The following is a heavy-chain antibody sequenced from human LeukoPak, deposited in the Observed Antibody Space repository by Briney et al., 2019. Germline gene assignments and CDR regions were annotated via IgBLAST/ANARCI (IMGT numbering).Heavy chain of an antibody. CDR1: GYTFTSYS. CDR2: INPSGGST. V-gene: IGHV1-46*01. J-gene: IGHJ4*02. D-gene: IGHD6-13*01. Sequence: ASVKVSCTASGYTFTSYSIHWVRQAPGQGLEWMGVINPSGGSTTYPQKFQGRVTMTRDSSTTTVYMELSSLRSDDTAVYYCARGDKSRWYGDYWGQGALVTVSS. CDR3: ARGDKSRWYGDY.